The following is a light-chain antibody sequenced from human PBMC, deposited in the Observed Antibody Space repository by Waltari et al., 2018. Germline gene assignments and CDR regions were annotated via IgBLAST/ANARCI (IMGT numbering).Light chain of an antibody. CDR3: SSFASSSTWV. CDR1: SSELGGYKH. Sequence: QSALTQPASVSGSPGQSITISSTGTSSELGGYKHLSWYQQHPGKAPKLMIYDVSNRPSGVSIRFSGSKSGNTASLTISGLQAEDEADYYCSSFASSSTWVFGGGTKLTVL. CDR2: DVS. V-gene: IGLV2-14*03. J-gene: IGLJ3*02.